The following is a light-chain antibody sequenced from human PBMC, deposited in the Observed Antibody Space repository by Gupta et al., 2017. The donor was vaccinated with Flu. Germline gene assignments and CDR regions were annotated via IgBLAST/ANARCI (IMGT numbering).Light chain of an antibody. Sequence: QAVVTQEPSLTVSPGGTVTLTCGSSTGAVTSGHYPYWFQQKPGQAPRTLIYDTSNKRSWTPARFSGSLLGGKAALTLSGAQPEDEAEYYCLLYYSGARGMFGGGTKLTVL. CDR3: LLYYSGARGM. J-gene: IGLJ3*02. CDR2: DTS. V-gene: IGLV7-46*01. CDR1: TGAVTSGHY.